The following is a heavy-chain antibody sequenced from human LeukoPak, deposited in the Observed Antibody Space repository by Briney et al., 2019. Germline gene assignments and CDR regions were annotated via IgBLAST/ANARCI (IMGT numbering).Heavy chain of an antibody. D-gene: IGHD3-22*01. CDR2: ISYDGSNK. J-gene: IGHJ4*02. CDR1: GFTFSSYG. CDR3: AKAAVMNDSSGYYYF. V-gene: IGHV3-30*18. Sequence: GGSLRLSCAASGFTFSSYGMHWVRQAPGKGLEWVAVISYDGSNKYYADSVKGRFTISRDNSKNTLYLQMNSLRAEDTAVYYCAKAAVMNDSSGYYYFWGQGTLVTVSS.